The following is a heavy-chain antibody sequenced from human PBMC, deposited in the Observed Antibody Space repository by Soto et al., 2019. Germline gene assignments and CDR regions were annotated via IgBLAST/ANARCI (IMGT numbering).Heavy chain of an antibody. D-gene: IGHD4-17*01. CDR3: ARVSTTVTKLYYYYYYMDV. J-gene: IGHJ6*03. CDR2: MNPNSGNT. V-gene: IGHV1-8*01. Sequence: ASVKVSCKASGYTFTSYDINWVRQATGQGLEWMGWMNPNSGNTGYAQKFQGRVTMTRNTSISTAYMELSSLRSEDTAVYYCARVSTTVTKLYYYYYYMDVWGKGTTVTVSS. CDR1: GYTFTSYD.